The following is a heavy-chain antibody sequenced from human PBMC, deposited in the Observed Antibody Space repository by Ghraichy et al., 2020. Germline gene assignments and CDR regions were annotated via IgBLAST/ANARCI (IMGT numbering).Heavy chain of an antibody. CDR3: ARNGPHLWSGYYSDY. V-gene: IGHV4-34*01. CDR1: GGSFSGYY. J-gene: IGHJ4*02. Sequence: SETLSLTCAVYGGSFSGYYWSWIRQPPGKGLEWIGEINHSGSTNYNPSLKSRVTISVDTSKNQFSLKLSSVTAADTAVYYCARNGPHLWSGYYSDYWGQGTLVTVSS. CDR2: INHSGST. D-gene: IGHD3-3*01.